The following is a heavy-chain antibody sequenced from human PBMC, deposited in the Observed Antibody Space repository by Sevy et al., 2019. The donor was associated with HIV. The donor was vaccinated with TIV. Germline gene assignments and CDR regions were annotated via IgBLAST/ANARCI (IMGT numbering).Heavy chain of an antibody. Sequence: GESLKISCQGSGYSFTSHWIAWVRQMPGKGLEWMGIIYPDESDTRYSPSFQGQVTFSADKSIFTANLPWSSLKASDTALYYCATSRSGYFDGSGYYIYWGQGTQVTVSS. CDR2: IYPDESDT. CDR3: ATSRSGYFDGSGYYIY. D-gene: IGHD3-22*01. V-gene: IGHV5-51*01. CDR1: GYSFTSHW. J-gene: IGHJ4*01.